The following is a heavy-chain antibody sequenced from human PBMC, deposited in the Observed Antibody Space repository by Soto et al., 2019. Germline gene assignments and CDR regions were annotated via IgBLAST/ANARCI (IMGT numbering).Heavy chain of an antibody. D-gene: IGHD5-18*01. V-gene: IGHV3-33*08. CDR3: AREVDTAMDNYYYYYYGMDV. Sequence: GGPLRLSFAASGFTFNIYAMHWVLQAPGKXLXXVAVIWYDGSNKYYADSVKGRFTIYRDNSKNTLYLQMNSLRAEETAVYYCAREVDTAMDNYYYYYYGMDVWGQGTTVTVSS. CDR1: GFTFNIYA. J-gene: IGHJ6*02. CDR2: IWYDGSNK.